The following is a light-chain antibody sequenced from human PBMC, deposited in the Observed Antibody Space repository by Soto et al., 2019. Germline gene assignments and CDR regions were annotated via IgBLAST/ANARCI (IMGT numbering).Light chain of an antibody. J-gene: IGKJ2*01. CDR3: MQALQTPRT. CDR1: QILLHSNGYNY. Sequence: DIVMTQSPLSRPVTPGEPASISCRSSQILLHSNGYNYLDWYLQKPGQSPQLLIYLGSNRASGVPDRFSGSGSGTDFTLKISRVEAEDVGVYYCMQALQTPRTFGQGTKLEIK. V-gene: IGKV2-28*01. CDR2: LGS.